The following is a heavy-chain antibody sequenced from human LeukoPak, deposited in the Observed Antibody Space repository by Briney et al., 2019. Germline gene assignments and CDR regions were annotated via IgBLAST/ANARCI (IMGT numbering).Heavy chain of an antibody. CDR2: IYYSGST. J-gene: IGHJ4*02. Sequence: SETLSLTCTVSGGSISSSSYYWGWIRQPPGKGLEWIGSIYYSGSTYYNPSLKSRVTISVDASKNQFSLKLTSVTAADTAVYYCVRHTTSGWYQVVYWGQGTLVTVSS. V-gene: IGHV4-39*07. D-gene: IGHD6-19*01. CDR1: GGSISSSSYY. CDR3: VRHTTSGWYQVVY.